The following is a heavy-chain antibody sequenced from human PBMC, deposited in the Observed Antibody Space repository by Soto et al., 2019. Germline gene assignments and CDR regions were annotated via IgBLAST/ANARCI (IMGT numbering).Heavy chain of an antibody. J-gene: IGHJ6*04. D-gene: IGHD5-18*01. CDR3: AKAGYSYGSYYYYGMDV. V-gene: IGHV3-30*18. Sequence: GGSLRLSCAASGFTFSSYGMHWVRQAPGKGLEWVAVISYDGSNKYYADSVKGRFTISRDNSKNTLYLQMNSLRAEDTAVYYCAKAGYSYGSYYYYGMDVWGKGTTVTVSS. CDR1: GFTFSSYG. CDR2: ISYDGSNK.